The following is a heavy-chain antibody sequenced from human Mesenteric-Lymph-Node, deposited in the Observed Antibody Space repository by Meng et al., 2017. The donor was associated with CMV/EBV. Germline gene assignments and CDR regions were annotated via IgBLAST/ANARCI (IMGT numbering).Heavy chain of an antibody. V-gene: IGHV3-15*01. J-gene: IGHJ4*02. Sequence: GGSLRLSCTASGLIYTNAWVSWVRQAPGKGLEWVGRIKSETDGGTTDYAETVEGKFTISREDSIDTSYLQMNSLKTEDTAVYYCLIPGVIDYWGQGTVVTVSS. CDR1: GLIYTNAW. D-gene: IGHD3-16*01. CDR2: IKSETDGGTT. CDR3: LIPGVIDY.